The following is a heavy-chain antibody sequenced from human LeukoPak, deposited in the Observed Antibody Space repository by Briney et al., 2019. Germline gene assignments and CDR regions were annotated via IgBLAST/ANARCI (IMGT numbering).Heavy chain of an antibody. Sequence: GGSLRLFCGACGLTFSGYYMNWVRLAPGKGLEWVSSISSSSRNIYYADPVKGRFTISRDNAKNSVYLQMNSLRAEDTAVYYCARARITGVVGYFQHWGQGTLVTVSS. V-gene: IGHV3-21*01. CDR2: ISSSSRNI. CDR3: ARARITGVVGYFQH. CDR1: GLTFSGYY. J-gene: IGHJ1*01. D-gene: IGHD3-16*01.